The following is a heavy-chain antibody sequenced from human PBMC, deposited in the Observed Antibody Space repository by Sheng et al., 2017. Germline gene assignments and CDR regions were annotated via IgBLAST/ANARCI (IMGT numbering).Heavy chain of an antibody. V-gene: IGHV3-30*02. CDR2: IRYDGSNK. CDR1: GFTFSSYG. D-gene: IGHD2-21*01. CDR3: AKDPLAYCGGDCYDFDY. J-gene: IGHJ4*02. Sequence: QVQLVESGGGVVQPGGSLRLSCAASGFTFSSYGMHWVRQAPGKGLEWVAFIRYDGSNKYYADSVKGRFTISRDNSKNTLYLQMNSLRAEDTAVYYCAKDPLAYCGGDCYDFDYWGQGTLVTVSS.